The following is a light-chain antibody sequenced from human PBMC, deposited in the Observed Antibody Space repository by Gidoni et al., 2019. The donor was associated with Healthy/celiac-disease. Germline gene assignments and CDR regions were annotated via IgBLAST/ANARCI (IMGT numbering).Light chain of an antibody. V-gene: IGKV3-20*01. CDR3: QQYGSSPEVT. CDR2: GAS. J-gene: IGKJ3*01. Sequence: EIVLTQSPGTRSLSPGERATRSCRASQSVSSSYLAWYQQKPGQAPRLLIYGASIRATGIPDRFSGSGSGTDFTLTISRLEPEDFAVYYCQQYGSSPEVTFGPGTKVDIK. CDR1: QSVSSSY.